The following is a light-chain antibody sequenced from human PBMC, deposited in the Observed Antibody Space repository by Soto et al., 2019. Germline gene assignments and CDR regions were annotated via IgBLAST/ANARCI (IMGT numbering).Light chain of an antibody. J-gene: IGLJ2*01. CDR3: RTWGTGLWV. V-gene: IGLV4-69*01. CDR2: LNSDGSH. Sequence: QPVLTQSPSASASLGASVKLTCTLSSGHSSYAIAWHQQQPEKGPRYLMKLNSDGSHSKGDGIPDRFSGSSSGAERYLTISSLQSEDEADYYCRTWGTGLWVFGGGTKVTVL. CDR1: SGHSSYA.